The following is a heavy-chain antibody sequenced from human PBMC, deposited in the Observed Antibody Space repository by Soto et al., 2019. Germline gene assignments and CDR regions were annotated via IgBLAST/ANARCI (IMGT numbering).Heavy chain of an antibody. J-gene: IGHJ5*02. CDR2: IIPIFGTA. Sequence: SVKVSCKASEGTFSSYAISWVRQAPGQGLEWMGGIIPIFGTANYAQKFQGRVTITADEPTSKAYMELSSLRSQETAVYYWASLKRPVLRYFDWLLGGYNWGDPGGRG. V-gene: IGHV1-69*13. CDR3: ASLKRPVLRYFDWLLGGYNWGDP. D-gene: IGHD3-9*01. CDR1: EGTFSSYA.